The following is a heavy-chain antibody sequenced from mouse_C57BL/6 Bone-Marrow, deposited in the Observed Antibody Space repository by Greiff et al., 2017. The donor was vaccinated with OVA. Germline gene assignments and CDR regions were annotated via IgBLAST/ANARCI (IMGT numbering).Heavy chain of an antibody. CDR3: AYHYYGSSYWYFDV. CDR1: GFTFSSYA. J-gene: IGHJ1*03. V-gene: IGHV5-4*01. CDR2: ISDGGSYT. Sequence: EVQLQESGGGLVKPGGSLKLSCAASGFTFSSYAMSWVRQTPEKRLEWVATISDGGSYTYYPDNVKGRFTISRDNAKNNLYLQMSHLKSEDTAMYYCAYHYYGSSYWYFDVWGTGTTVTVSS. D-gene: IGHD1-1*01.